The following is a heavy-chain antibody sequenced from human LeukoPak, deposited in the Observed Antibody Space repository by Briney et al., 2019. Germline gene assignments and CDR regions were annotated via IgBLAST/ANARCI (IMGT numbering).Heavy chain of an antibody. Sequence: PGGSLRLSCAASGFTFSSYAMHWVRQAPGKGLEWVAVISYDEDTKYYADSVKGRFTISRDNSRNTLYLQMNSLRADDTALYYCARDLYSSSSVNWFDPWGQGTLVTVSS. CDR2: ISYDEDTK. J-gene: IGHJ5*02. D-gene: IGHD6-6*01. V-gene: IGHV3-30*04. CDR1: GFTFSSYA. CDR3: ARDLYSSSSVNWFDP.